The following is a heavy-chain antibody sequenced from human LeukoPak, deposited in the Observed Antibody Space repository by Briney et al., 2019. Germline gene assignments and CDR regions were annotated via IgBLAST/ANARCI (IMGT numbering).Heavy chain of an antibody. D-gene: IGHD5-24*01. CDR1: GGSISSGSYY. V-gene: IGHV4-61*02. CDR2: IYTSGST. J-gene: IGHJ4*02. CDR3: ARDRREFDY. Sequence: SETLSLTCTVSGGSISSGSYYWSWIRQPAGKGLEWIERIYTSGSTNYNPSLKSRVTISVNTAKNPYSIKLTSVTAADPPFHYSARDRREFDYWGQGTLVTVSS.